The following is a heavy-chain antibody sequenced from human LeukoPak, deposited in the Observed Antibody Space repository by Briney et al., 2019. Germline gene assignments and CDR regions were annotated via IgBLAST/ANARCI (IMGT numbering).Heavy chain of an antibody. CDR3: ARDGQQLVRGGGWFDP. J-gene: IGHJ5*02. CDR1: GGSISSYY. Sequence: SETLSLTCTVSGGSISSYYWSWIRQPAGKGLEWIGRIYTSGCTNYNPSLKSRVTMSVDTSKNQFSLKLSSVTAADTAVYYCARDGQQLVRGGGWFDPWGQGTLVTVS. V-gene: IGHV4-4*07. CDR2: IYTSGCT. D-gene: IGHD6-6*01.